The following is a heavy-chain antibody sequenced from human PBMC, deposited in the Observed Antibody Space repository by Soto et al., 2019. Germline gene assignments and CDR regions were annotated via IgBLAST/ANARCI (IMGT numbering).Heavy chain of an antibody. D-gene: IGHD1-26*01. CDR2: IYWDDDK. V-gene: IGHV2-5*02. CDR1: GFSLSTSGVG. Sequence: ASGPTLVNPTQTLTLTCTFSGFSLSTSGVGVGWIRQPPGKALEWLALIYWDDDKYYSPSLKSRLTITKDTSKNQVVLTMTNVDPVDTATYYCAYRLRGGNSGTSGTSAYFKHWGQGTLVTVSS. CDR3: AYRLRGGNSGTSGTSAYFKH. J-gene: IGHJ1*01.